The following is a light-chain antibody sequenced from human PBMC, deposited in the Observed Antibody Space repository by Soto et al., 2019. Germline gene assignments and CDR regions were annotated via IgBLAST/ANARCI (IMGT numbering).Light chain of an antibody. CDR1: QSVSSSY. CDR3: QQYGNSPAT. CDR2: GAS. V-gene: IGKV3-20*01. Sequence: IVLTQSPGTLSLSPGERATLSCRASQSVSSSYLAWYQRKPGQAPRLLIYGASIRATDLPDRFSGSGSGTDFTLTISRLEPEDFALYYCQQYGNSPATFGQGTRVEIK. J-gene: IGKJ1*01.